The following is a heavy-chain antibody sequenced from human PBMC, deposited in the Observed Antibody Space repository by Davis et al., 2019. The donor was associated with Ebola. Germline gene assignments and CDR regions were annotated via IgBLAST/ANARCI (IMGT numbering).Heavy chain of an antibody. Sequence: AASVKVSCKASGGTFSSYAISWVRQAPGQGLEWMGRIIPILGIANYAQKFQGRVTITADKSTSTAYMELSSLRSEDTAVYYCAAHLYSSSDIYYYYGMDVWGQGTTVTVSS. CDR1: GGTFSSYA. J-gene: IGHJ6*02. CDR3: AAHLYSSSDIYYYYGMDV. CDR2: IIPILGIA. V-gene: IGHV1-69*04. D-gene: IGHD6-6*01.